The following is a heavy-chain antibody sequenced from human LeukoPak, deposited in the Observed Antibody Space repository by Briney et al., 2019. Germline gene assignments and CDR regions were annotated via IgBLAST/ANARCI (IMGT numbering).Heavy chain of an antibody. Sequence: ASVEVSCKASGYTFTGYYMHWVRQSPGQGLEWMGWINTNSGGTNYAQKFQGRVTMTRDTYISTAYMELSRLRSDDTAVYYCASHRLAARPRYWGQGTLVTVSS. CDR3: ASHRLAARPRY. D-gene: IGHD6-6*01. CDR1: GYTFTGYY. CDR2: INTNSGGT. J-gene: IGHJ4*02. V-gene: IGHV1-2*02.